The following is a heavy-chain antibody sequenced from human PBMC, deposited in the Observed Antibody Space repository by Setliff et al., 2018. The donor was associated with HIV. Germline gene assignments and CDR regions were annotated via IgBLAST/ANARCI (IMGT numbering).Heavy chain of an antibody. CDR3: AREQGRSYYDSSGFDY. Sequence: SETLSLTCAVSGYSISSGYYWGWIRQPPGKGLEWIGSIYHSGSTYYNPSLKSRVTISLDTSKNQFSLKLSSVTAADTAVYYCAREQGRSYYDSSGFDYWGQGIPVTVSS. V-gene: IGHV4-38-2*02. D-gene: IGHD3-22*01. CDR2: IYHSGST. CDR1: GYSISSGYY. J-gene: IGHJ4*02.